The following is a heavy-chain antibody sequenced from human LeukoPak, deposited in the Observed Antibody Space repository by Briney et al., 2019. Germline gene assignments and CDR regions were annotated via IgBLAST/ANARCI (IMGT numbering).Heavy chain of an antibody. Sequence: SVKVSCKASGYTFTDYYMHWVRQAPGQGLEWMGGIIPIFGTANYAQKFQGRVTITADESTSTAYMELSSLRSEDTAVYYCARERGMTTVIDYYFDYWGQGTLVTVSS. V-gene: IGHV1-69*13. CDR3: ARERGMTTVIDYYFDY. CDR2: IIPIFGTA. CDR1: GYTFTDYY. J-gene: IGHJ4*02. D-gene: IGHD4-11*01.